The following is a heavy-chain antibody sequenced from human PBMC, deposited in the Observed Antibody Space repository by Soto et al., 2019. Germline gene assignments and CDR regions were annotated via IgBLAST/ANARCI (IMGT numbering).Heavy chain of an antibody. D-gene: IGHD1-26*01. J-gene: IGHJ6*02. Sequence: QVQLVQSGAEVKKPGASVKVSCKASGYTFTSYGISWVRQAPGQGLEWMGWISAYNGNTNYAQKLQGRVTMTTDTSTSTADMELRSLRSDDTAVYYCARWSGSKGPYYYYGMDVWGQGTTFTVSS. CDR3: ARWSGSKGPYYYYGMDV. CDR1: GYTFTSYG. V-gene: IGHV1-18*01. CDR2: ISAYNGNT.